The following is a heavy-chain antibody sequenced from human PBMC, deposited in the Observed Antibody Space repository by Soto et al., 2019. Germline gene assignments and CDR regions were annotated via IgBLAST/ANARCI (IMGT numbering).Heavy chain of an antibody. Sequence: SETLSLTCAVSGVSIINSHWWSWVRQPPGKGLDWIGEIHHSGNTKYNPSLKSRVTISVDKPKNQFTLRLSSVTAADTAVYYCARDVGNYFDSTPAGQFGFWGQGTLVTVSS. CDR2: IHHSGNT. CDR1: GVSIINSHW. D-gene: IGHD3-22*01. V-gene: IGHV4-4*02. CDR3: ARDVGNYFDSTPAGQFGF. J-gene: IGHJ4*02.